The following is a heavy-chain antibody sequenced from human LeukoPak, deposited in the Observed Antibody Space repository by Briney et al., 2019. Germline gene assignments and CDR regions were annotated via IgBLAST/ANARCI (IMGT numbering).Heavy chain of an antibody. CDR2: ISGSGGST. Sequence: QPGGSLRLSCAASGFTFSSYAMSWVRQAPGKGLGWVSAISGSGGSTYYADSVKGRFTISRDNSKNTLYLQMNSLRAEDTAVYYCAKDEYCGGGSCYPEYFQHWGQGTLVTVSS. V-gene: IGHV3-23*01. CDR1: GFTFSSYA. CDR3: AKDEYCGGGSCYPEYFQH. D-gene: IGHD2-15*01. J-gene: IGHJ1*01.